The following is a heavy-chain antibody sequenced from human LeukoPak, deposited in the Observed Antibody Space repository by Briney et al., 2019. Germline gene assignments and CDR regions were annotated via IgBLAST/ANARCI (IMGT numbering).Heavy chain of an antibody. CDR2: INPNSGGT. CDR3: AREGSTNPRRWFDP. V-gene: IGHV1-2*02. CDR1: GYTFTGYY. J-gene: IGHJ5*02. Sequence: ASVKVSCKASGYTFTGYYMHWVRQAPGQGLEWMGWINPNSGGTNYAQKFQGRVTMTRDTSISTAYMELSRLRSDDTAVYYCAREGSTNPRRWFDPWGQGTLVTVSS. D-gene: IGHD2-2*01.